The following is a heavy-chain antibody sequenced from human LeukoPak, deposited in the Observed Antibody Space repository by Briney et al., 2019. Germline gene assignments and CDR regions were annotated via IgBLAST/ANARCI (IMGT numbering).Heavy chain of an antibody. CDR3: AKELGYRSSTSCYGEYFQH. V-gene: IGHV3-23*01. CDR2: ISGSGGST. J-gene: IGHJ1*01. CDR1: GFTFSIYA. D-gene: IGHD2-2*01. Sequence: GGSLRLSCAAYGFTFSIYAMSWVRQAPGKGLEWVSAISGSGGSTYYADSVKGRFTISRDNSKNTLYLQMNSLRAEDTAVYYCAKELGYRSSTSCYGEYFQHWGQGTLVTVSS.